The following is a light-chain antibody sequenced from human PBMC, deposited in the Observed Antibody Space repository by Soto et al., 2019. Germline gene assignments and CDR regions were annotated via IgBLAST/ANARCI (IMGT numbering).Light chain of an antibody. Sequence: EIVLPQSPGTLSLSPVSRATLSCRASQTVSTNYLAWYQQKPGQAPRLLIYGASKRATGIPDRFSGRGSGTDFNLTISRLEPEDFAVYCCQQYGSSPRTLGQGTKVDIK. CDR1: QTVSTNY. J-gene: IGKJ1*01. V-gene: IGKV3-20*01. CDR3: QQYGSSPRT. CDR2: GAS.